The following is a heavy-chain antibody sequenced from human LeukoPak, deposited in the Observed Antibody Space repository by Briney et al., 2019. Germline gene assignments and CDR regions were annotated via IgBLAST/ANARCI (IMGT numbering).Heavy chain of an antibody. CDR3: GEGNIVVGNTAYYDY. Sequence: GGSLRLSCAASGFAFSTYAMSWVRQAPGKGLEWVSTITGSGGSTYYTDSVKGRFTISRDNSKNTLYLQMNSLRADDTAVYYCGEGNIVVGNTAYYDYWGQGTLVTVSS. V-gene: IGHV3-23*01. CDR2: ITGSGGST. J-gene: IGHJ4*02. CDR1: GFAFSTYA. D-gene: IGHD2-2*01.